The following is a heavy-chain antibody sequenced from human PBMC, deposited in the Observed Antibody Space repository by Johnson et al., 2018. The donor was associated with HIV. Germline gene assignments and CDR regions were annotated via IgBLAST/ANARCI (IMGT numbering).Heavy chain of an antibody. D-gene: IGHD6-13*01. CDR1: GFTFSNAW. Sequence: VQLVESGGGLVKPGGSLRLSCAASGFTFSNAWMSWVRQAPGKGLEWVGRIKSKTDGGTTDYAAPVKGRFTISRDDSKNTLYLKMNSLKNEDTAVYYCTTDADSSSWNDAFDIWGQGTMVTVSS. CDR3: TTDADSSSWNDAFDI. CDR2: IKSKTDGGTT. J-gene: IGHJ3*02. V-gene: IGHV3-15*01.